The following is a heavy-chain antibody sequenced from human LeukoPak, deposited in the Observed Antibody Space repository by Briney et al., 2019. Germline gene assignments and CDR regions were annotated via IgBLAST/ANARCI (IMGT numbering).Heavy chain of an antibody. CDR1: GFTFSDYY. J-gene: IGHJ6*03. V-gene: IGHV3-72*01. Sequence: GGSLRLSCAASGFTFSDYYMSWIRQAPGKGLEWVGRSRNKANRYTTTHGESVRGRFTISRDDSENSLYLQLNSLKTEDTGVYYCVRLSRGAMNYHMDVWGKGTTVTISS. CDR3: VRLSRGAMNYHMDV. CDR2: SRNKANRYTT. D-gene: IGHD3-10*01.